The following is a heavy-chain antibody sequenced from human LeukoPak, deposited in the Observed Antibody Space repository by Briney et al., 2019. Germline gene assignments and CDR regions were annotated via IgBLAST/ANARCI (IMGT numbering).Heavy chain of an antibody. V-gene: IGHV4-31*03. J-gene: IGHJ6*02. Sequence: PSQTLSLTCTVSGGSISSGGYYWSWIRQHPGKGLEWIGYIYYSGSTYYNPSLKSRVTISVDTSKNQFSLKLSSVTAADTAVYYCARGGAIGLRYYYGMDVWGQGTTVTVSS. CDR2: IYYSGST. CDR1: GGSISSGGYY. D-gene: IGHD2-2*02. CDR3: ARGGAIGLRYYYGMDV.